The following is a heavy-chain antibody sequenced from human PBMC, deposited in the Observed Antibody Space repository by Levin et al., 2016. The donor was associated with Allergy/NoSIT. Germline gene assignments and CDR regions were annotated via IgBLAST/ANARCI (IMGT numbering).Heavy chain of an antibody. V-gene: IGHV3-23*01. Sequence: GGSLRLSCVVSGFTFNTYTMGWVRQAPGKGLEWVSDINHSGSRTYYSQSVKGRFTISRDNSNNTLYLQMNNLRVEDTATYHCAKAGGLSWYHYWGQGALVTVS. CDR3: AKAGGLSWYHY. J-gene: IGHJ4*02. D-gene: IGHD6-13*01. CDR1: GFTFNTYT. CDR2: INHSGSRT.